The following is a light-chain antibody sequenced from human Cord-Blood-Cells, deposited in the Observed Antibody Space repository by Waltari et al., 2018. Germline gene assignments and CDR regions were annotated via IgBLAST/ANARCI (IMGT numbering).Light chain of an antibody. Sequence: EIVLTQSPATLSLSPGERATLSCMASQSVRSYLAWYQQKSGQAPRLLIYDASNRATGIPARFSGSGSGTDFTLPISSLEPEDFAVYYCQQRSNWPPYTFGQGTKLEIK. CDR2: DAS. V-gene: IGKV3-11*01. J-gene: IGKJ2*01. CDR3: QQRSNWPPYT. CDR1: QSVRSY.